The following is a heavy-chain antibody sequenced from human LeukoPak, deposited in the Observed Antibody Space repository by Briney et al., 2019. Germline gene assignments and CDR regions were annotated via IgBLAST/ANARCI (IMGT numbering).Heavy chain of an antibody. D-gene: IGHD2-15*01. CDR3: ARYWDSGGRQGGFDY. Sequence: SVKVSCKAAGGTFISYAISWGRHAPGQGLEWMGGIIPIFGTANYAQKFQGRVTTTADKSTSTAYMELSSLRSEHTAVYYCARYWDSGGRQGGFDYWGQGTLVTVSP. V-gene: IGHV1-69*06. CDR1: GGTFISYA. CDR2: IIPIFGTA. J-gene: IGHJ4*02.